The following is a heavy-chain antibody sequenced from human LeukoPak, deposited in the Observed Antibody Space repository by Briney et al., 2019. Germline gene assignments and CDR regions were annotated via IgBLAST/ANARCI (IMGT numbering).Heavy chain of an antibody. J-gene: IGHJ4*02. CDR1: GGSFSGYY. CDR3: ARATTTVTTFDY. Sequence: PSETLSLTCAVYGGSFSGYYWSWIRQPPGKGLEWIGEINHSGSTNYNPSLKSRVTISVDRSKNQFSLKLSSVTAADTAVYYCARATTTVTTFDYWGQGTLVTVSS. CDR2: INHSGST. D-gene: IGHD4-17*01. V-gene: IGHV4-34*01.